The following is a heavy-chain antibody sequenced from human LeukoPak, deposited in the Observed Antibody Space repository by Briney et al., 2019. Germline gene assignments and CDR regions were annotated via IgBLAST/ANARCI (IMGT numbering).Heavy chain of an antibody. Sequence: SVKPSCKASGGTFSSYAIIWVRQAPGQGLEWMGGIIPIFGTANYAQKFQGRVTITTDESTSTAYMELSSLRSEDTAVYYCARVRTGTTREYYYYYYYMDVWGKGTTVTVSS. D-gene: IGHD1-7*01. V-gene: IGHV1-69*05. CDR2: IIPIFGTA. J-gene: IGHJ6*03. CDR1: GGTFSSYA. CDR3: ARVRTGTTREYYYYYYYMDV.